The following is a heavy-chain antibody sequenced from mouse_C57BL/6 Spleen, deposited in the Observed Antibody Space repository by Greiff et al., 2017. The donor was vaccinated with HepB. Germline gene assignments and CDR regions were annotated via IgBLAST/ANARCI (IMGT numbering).Heavy chain of an antibody. CDR2: IYPGSGST. D-gene: IGHD1-1*01. Sequence: VQLQQPGAELVKPGASVKMSCKASGYTFTSYWITWVKQRPGQGLEWIGDIYPGSGSTNYNEKFKSKATLTVDTSSSTAYMQLSSLTSEDSAVYYCAREITTVVYYVDYWGQGTTLTVSS. J-gene: IGHJ2*01. CDR1: GYTFTSYW. CDR3: AREITTVVYYVDY. V-gene: IGHV1-55*01.